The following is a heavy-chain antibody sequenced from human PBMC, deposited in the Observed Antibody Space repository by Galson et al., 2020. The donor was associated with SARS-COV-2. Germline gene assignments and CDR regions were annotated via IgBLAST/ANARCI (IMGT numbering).Heavy chain of an antibody. D-gene: IGHD6-13*01. Sequence: GSLRLSCAASGFALSNSAMHWVRQAPGKGLEGVAIISYDGTTKYNSDSVKGRFTISRDISKNTLYLQMNSLRPEDTAVYCARETDDHTSSWYDYWGQGARVSVSS. CDR3: ARETDDHTSSWYDY. J-gene: IGHJ4*02. CDR1: GFALSNSA. V-gene: IGHV3-30*04. CDR2: ISYDGTTK.